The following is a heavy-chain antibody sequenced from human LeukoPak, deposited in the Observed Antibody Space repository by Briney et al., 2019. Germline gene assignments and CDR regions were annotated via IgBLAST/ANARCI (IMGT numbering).Heavy chain of an antibody. V-gene: IGHV4-4*07. CDR1: GGSTSSNY. J-gene: IGHJ4*02. CDR2: MYTTGET. D-gene: IGHD1-26*01. Sequence: SSETLSHICTVSGGSTSSNYWSWLGQPAGKGLEWIGRMYTTGETNYNPTLKSRVTISLDTSKKQFSLRLTSVTAADTAVYYCAGGGSYLRYYFDFWGQGTLVTVSS. CDR3: AGGGSYLRYYFDF.